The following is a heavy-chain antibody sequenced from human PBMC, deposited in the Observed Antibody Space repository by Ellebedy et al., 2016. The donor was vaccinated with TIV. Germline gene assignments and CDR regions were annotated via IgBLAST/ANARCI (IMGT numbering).Heavy chain of an antibody. V-gene: IGHV3-21*01. J-gene: IGHJ4*02. CDR1: GFTFSSYS. CDR2: ISSSSTYI. CDR3: ARLYSSSSPFDY. D-gene: IGHD6-6*01. Sequence: PGGSLRLSCAASGFTFSSYSMNWVRQAPGKGLEWDSSISSSSTYIYYADSVKGRFTISRDNAKNSLHLQMNSLRAEDTAVYYCARLYSSSSPFDYWGQGTLVTVSS.